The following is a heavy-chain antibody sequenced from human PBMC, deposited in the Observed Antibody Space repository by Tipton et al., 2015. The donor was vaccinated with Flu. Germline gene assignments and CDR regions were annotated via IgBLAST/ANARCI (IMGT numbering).Heavy chain of an antibody. D-gene: IGHD6-19*01. Sequence: TLSLTCTVSGGSISTYYWSWIRQPPGKGLEWIGYIYYNGNTNYNPSLKSRVTISVDTPKNQFSLKLTSVTAADTAVYYCARRSSGQYLDGFDIWGLGTMVTASP. J-gene: IGHJ3*02. CDR2: IYYNGNT. CDR1: GGSISTYY. CDR3: ARRSSGQYLDGFDI. V-gene: IGHV4-59*12.